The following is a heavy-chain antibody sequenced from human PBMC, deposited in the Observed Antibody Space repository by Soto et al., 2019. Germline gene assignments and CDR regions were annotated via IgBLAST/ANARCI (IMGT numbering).Heavy chain of an antibody. CDR3: ARTDTAMADAFEI. CDR1: GGSISSYY. Sequence: PSETLSLTCTVSGGSISSYYWSWIRQPPGKGLEWIGYIYYSGSTNYNPSLKSRVTISVDTSKNQFSLKLSSVTAADTAVYYCARTDTAMADAFEIWGKGTMVTVSS. D-gene: IGHD5-18*01. CDR2: IYYSGST. V-gene: IGHV4-59*08. J-gene: IGHJ3*02.